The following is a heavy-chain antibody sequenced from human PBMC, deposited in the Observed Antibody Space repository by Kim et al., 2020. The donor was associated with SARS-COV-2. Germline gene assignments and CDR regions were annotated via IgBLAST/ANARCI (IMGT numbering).Heavy chain of an antibody. CDR3: ARGGGDRTWVDP. CDR1: GGSFSGYY. V-gene: IGHV4-34*01. J-gene: IGHJ5*02. Sequence: SETLSLTCAVYGGSFSGYYWSWIRQPPGKGLEWIGEINHSGSTNYNPSLKSRVTISVDTSKNQFSLKLSSVTAADTAVYYCARGGGDRTWVDPWGQGTL. D-gene: IGHD2-21*02. CDR2: INHSGST.